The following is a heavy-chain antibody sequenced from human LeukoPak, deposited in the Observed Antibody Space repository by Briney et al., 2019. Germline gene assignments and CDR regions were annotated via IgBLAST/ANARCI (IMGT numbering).Heavy chain of an antibody. D-gene: IGHD1-1*01. J-gene: IGHJ4*02. CDR1: GFTFSNYG. CDR3: AKTFNWNYFDY. Sequence: PGGSLRLSGPASGFTFSNYGMSWVRQAPGKGLEWVSTISAGGDTYYANSVGGRFTISRGISKNTLYLQMNSLRAEDTAVYYCAKTFNWNYFDYWGQGTLVTVSS. CDR2: ISAGGDT. V-gene: IGHV3-23*01.